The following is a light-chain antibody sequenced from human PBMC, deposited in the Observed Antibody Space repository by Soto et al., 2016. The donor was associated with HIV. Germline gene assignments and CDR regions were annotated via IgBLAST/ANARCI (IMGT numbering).Light chain of an antibody. CDR2: GAS. Sequence: DIQLTQSPSFLSASVGDRVTITCRASQGISNYVAWYQQNPGKAPKLLISGASTLQSGVPSRFSGSGSGTEFTLTIRSLQPEDFATYYCQRLNGHSHTFGQGTKLEIK. J-gene: IGKJ2*01. CDR1: QGISNY. V-gene: IGKV1-9*01. CDR3: QRLNGHSHT.